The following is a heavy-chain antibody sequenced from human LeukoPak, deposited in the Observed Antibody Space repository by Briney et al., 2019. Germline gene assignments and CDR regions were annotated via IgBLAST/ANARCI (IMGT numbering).Heavy chain of an antibody. V-gene: IGHV1-18*01. CDR3: ARDLMDCSGGSCSDYYYYGMDV. Sequence: ASVKVSCKASGYTFTSYGISWVRQAPGQGLEWMGWISAYNGNTNYAQKFQGRVTVTADKSTSTAYMELSSLRSEDTAVYYCARDLMDCSGGSCSDYYYYGMDVWGQGTTVTVSS. CDR2: ISAYNGNT. CDR1: GYTFTSYG. D-gene: IGHD2-15*01. J-gene: IGHJ6*02.